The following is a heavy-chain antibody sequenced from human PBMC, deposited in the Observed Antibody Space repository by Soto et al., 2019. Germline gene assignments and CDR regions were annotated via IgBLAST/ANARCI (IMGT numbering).Heavy chain of an antibody. V-gene: IGHV3-64D*06. D-gene: IGHD3-22*01. J-gene: IGHJ3*02. CDR1: GFTFSSYA. Sequence: GGSLRLSCSASGFTFSSYAMHWVRQAPGKGLEYVSGITSNGGSTYYAEPVKGRLTISRDNSKNTLYLQMRSLRAEDTALYYCVNGAFYDSEVRTFDIWGQGTMVTVS. CDR3: VNGAFYDSEVRTFDI. CDR2: ITSNGGST.